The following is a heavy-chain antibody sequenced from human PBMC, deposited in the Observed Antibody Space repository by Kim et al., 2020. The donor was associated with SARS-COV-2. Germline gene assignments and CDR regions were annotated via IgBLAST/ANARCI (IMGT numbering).Heavy chain of an antibody. D-gene: IGHD3-10*01. J-gene: IGHJ4*02. V-gene: IGHV3-21*01. CDR3: ARDPVTWFGESNLN. CDR1: GFTFSSYS. CDR2: ISSSSSYI. Sequence: GGSLRLSCAASGFTFSSYSMNWVRQAPGKGLEWVSAISSSSSYIYYADSVKGRLTISRDNAKNSLYLQMNSLRAEDTAVYYCARDPVTWFGESNLNWGQGTLVTVSS.